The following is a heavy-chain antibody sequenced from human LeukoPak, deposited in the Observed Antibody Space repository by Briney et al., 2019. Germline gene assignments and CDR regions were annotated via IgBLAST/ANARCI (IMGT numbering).Heavy chain of an antibody. V-gene: IGHV4-4*02. CDR3: ARIITGIDY. CDR1: GGSISSCNW. D-gene: IGHD1-20*01. CDR2: IHHSGST. Sequence: SETLSLTCAISGGSISSCNWWSWVRQPPGKGLEWIGEIHHSGSTNYNPSLKSRVTISVDTSKNQFSLKLSSVTAADTAVYYCARIITGIDYWGQGTLVTVSS. J-gene: IGHJ4*02.